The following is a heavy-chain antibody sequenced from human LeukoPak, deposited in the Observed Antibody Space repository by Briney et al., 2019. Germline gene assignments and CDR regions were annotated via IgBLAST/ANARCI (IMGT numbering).Heavy chain of an antibody. Sequence: GESLKISCKGSGYSFTSYWIGWVRQMPGKGLEWMGIIFPGDTDIKYSPSFQGQVTISADNSISTAYLQWSSLKASDTAIYYCVRYGLQGCRDSRCFTSFYYGVDVWGQGSTVTVSS. CDR3: VRYGLQGCRDSRCFTSFYYGVDV. V-gene: IGHV5-51*01. D-gene: IGHD4-11*01. CDR1: GYSFTSYW. J-gene: IGHJ6*02. CDR2: IFPGDTDI.